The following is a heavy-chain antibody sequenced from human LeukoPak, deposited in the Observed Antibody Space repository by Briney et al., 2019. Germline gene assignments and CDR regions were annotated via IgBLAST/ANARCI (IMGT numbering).Heavy chain of an antibody. D-gene: IGHD3-22*01. CDR3: ARGSYDSSGYYQSYYYYMDV. J-gene: IGHJ6*03. Sequence: GASVKVSCKASGYTFTGYYMHWVRQAPGQGLEWMGWINPNSGGTNYAQKFQGRVTMTRDTSISTAYMELSRLRSDDTAVYYCARGSYDSSGYYQSYYYYMDVWGKGTTVTISS. CDR2: INPNSGGT. CDR1: GYTFTGYY. V-gene: IGHV1-2*02.